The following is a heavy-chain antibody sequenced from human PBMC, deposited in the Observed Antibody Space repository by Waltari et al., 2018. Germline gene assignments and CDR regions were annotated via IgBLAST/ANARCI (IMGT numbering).Heavy chain of an antibody. V-gene: IGHV4-38-2*01. J-gene: IGHJ4*02. D-gene: IGHD3-22*01. Sequence: QVQLQESGPGLVKPSETLSLTCAVSGYSISRGYYWGVLRQPPGKGLEWIGSIYHSGSTYYNPSLKSRVTISVDTSKNQFSLKLSSVTAADTAVYYCASASTFPPIVTHWGQGTLVTVSS. CDR2: IYHSGST. CDR1: GYSISRGYY. CDR3: ASASTFPPIVTH.